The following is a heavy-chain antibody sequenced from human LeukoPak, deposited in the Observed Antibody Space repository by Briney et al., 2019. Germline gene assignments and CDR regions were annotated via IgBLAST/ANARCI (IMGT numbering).Heavy chain of an antibody. CDR1: GFTFSSYW. CDR3: ARESSVGAHKAFDF. CDR2: INSDGSST. V-gene: IGHV3-74*01. J-gene: IGHJ4*02. Sequence: GGSLRLSCAASGFTFSSYWMHWVRQAPGKGLVWVSRINSDGSSTSYADSVKGRFTISRDNAKNTLYLQMNSLRAEDTAVCYCARESSVGAHKAFDFWGQGTLVTVSS. D-gene: IGHD1-26*01.